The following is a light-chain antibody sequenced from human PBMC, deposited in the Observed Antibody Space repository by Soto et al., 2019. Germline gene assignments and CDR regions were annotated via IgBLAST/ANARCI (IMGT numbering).Light chain of an antibody. V-gene: IGKV3-15*01. J-gene: IGKJ1*01. CDR3: QQYFEWPPMT. CDR1: ETVATN. CDR2: GAS. Sequence: MLIQSTATLSMSAGESATLSCRASETVATNLAWYQQNPGQAPRLLISGASTRAAGISDRFRGGGSGTEFTLTITSLRSEDSGTYYCQQYFEWPPMTCGQGTKVDIK.